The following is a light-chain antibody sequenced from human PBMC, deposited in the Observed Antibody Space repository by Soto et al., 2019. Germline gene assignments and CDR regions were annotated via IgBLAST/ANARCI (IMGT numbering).Light chain of an antibody. CDR2: DNN. CDR3: GTLDSSLSAVV. J-gene: IGLJ2*01. CDR1: SSNIGNNY. Sequence: QSVLTQPHSVSAAEGQKVTLSFSGSSSNIGNNYVSWYQQLPGTAPKLLIYDNNKRPSGIPDRFSGSKTGTSATLGITGLQTGYEADYYCGTLDSSLSAVVFGGGTKVTVL. V-gene: IGLV1-51*01.